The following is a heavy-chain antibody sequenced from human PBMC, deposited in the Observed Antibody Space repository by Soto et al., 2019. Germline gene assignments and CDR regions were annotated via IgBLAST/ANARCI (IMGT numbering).Heavy chain of an antibody. CDR3: AITLYGDYDVVFGAFDI. CDR2: INPSGGST. D-gene: IGHD4-17*01. V-gene: IGHV1-46*03. J-gene: IGHJ3*02. CDR1: GYTFTSYY. Sequence: ASVKVSCKASGYTFTSYYMHWVRQAPGQGLEWMGIINPSGGSTSYAQKFQGRVTMTRDTSTSTVYMELSSLRSEDTAVYYCAITLYGDYDVVFGAFDIWGQGTMVT.